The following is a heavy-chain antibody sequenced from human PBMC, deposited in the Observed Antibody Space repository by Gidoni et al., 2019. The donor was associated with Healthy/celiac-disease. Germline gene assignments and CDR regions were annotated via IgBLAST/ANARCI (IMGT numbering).Heavy chain of an antibody. CDR2: IYTSGST. J-gene: IGHJ3*02. D-gene: IGHD4-17*01. CDR1: GGSISSGRYY. V-gene: IGHV4-61*02. Sequence: QVQLQESGPGLVKPSQTLSLTCTVSGGSISSGRYYWSWIRQPAGKGLEWIGRIYTSGSTNYNPSLKSRVTISVDTSKNQFSLKLSSVTAADTAVYYCARGIPVTPRIAFDIWGQGTMVTVSS. CDR3: ARGIPVTPRIAFDI.